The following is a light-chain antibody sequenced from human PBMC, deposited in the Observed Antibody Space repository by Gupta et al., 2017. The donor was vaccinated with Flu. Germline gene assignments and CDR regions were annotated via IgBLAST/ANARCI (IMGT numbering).Light chain of an antibody. CDR2: GAS. Sequence: EIVMPQSPATLSVSPGERATLSCRASQSISSDLAWYQQKPGQAPRLLIYGASTRATGIPTRLSGSGSGTEFTLTISSLQSEDFALYYCQQYNNWPPLTFGGGTKLEIK. V-gene: IGKV3-15*01. CDR1: QSISSD. J-gene: IGKJ4*01. CDR3: QQYNNWPPLT.